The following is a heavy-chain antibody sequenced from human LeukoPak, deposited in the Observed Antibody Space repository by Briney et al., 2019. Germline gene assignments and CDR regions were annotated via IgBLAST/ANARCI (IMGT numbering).Heavy chain of an antibody. J-gene: IGHJ4*02. D-gene: IGHD2-21*01. CDR3: ARNIPVTRWGY. CDR1: GFTFSSYA. Sequence: GSLRLSCAASGFTFSSYAMHWVRQAPGKGLEWVAVISYDGSNKYYADSVKGRFTISRDNSKNTVYLQMNSLRAEDTAVYYCARNIPVTRWGYWGQGTLVTVSS. V-gene: IGHV3-30*14. CDR2: ISYDGSNK.